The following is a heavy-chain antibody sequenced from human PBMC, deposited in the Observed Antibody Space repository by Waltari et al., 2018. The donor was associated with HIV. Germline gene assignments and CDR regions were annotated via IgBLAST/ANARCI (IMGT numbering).Heavy chain of an antibody. CDR3: AKSGLEWLPLGDY. CDR1: GFTFSSYA. J-gene: IGHJ4*02. CDR2: ISYDGSNK. V-gene: IGHV3-30*18. Sequence: QVQLVESGGGVVQPGRSLRLSCAASGFTFSSYAMHWVRQAPGKGLEWVAVISYDGSNKYYADSVKGRFTISRDNSKNTLYLQMNSLRAEDTAVYYCAKSGLEWLPLGDYWGQGTLVTVSS. D-gene: IGHD3-3*01.